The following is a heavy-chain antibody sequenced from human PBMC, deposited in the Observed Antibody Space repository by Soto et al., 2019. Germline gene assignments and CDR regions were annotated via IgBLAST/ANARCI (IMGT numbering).Heavy chain of an antibody. CDR3: ARGAKADAFDI. Sequence: GGSLRLSCAASGFTFSSYWMHWVRQAPGKGLVWVSRINSDGSSTSYADSVKGRFTISRDNAKNTLYQQMNSLRAEDTAVYYCARGAKADAFDIWGQGTMVTVSS. J-gene: IGHJ3*02. D-gene: IGHD1-26*01. CDR2: INSDGSST. V-gene: IGHV3-74*01. CDR1: GFTFSSYW.